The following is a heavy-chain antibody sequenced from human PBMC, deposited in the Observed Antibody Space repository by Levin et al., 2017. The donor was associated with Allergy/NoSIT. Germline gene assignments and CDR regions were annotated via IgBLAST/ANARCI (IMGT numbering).Heavy chain of an antibody. CDR2: ISGSGGST. J-gene: IGHJ4*02. Sequence: PGGSLRLSCAASGFSFNSYGMSWVRQAPGKGLEWVSVISGSGGSTYYADSVKGRFTISRDNSKNPLYLQMDSLSAEDTAVYYCAEDRNRRRLVVTAIDFWGQGTLVTVSS. V-gene: IGHV3-23*01. CDR1: GFSFNSYG. CDR3: AEDRNRRRLVVTAIDF. D-gene: IGHD2-21*02.